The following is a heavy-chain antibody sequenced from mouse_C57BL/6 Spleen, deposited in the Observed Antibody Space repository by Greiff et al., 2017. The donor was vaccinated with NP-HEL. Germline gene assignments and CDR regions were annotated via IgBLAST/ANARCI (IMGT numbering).Heavy chain of an antibody. V-gene: IGHV5-17*01. CDR2: ISSGSSTI. CDR1: GFTFSDYG. CDR3: ARWDGYYVEYYAMDY. J-gene: IGHJ4*01. Sequence: EVQRVESGGGLVKPGGSLKLSCAASGFTFSDYGMHWVRQAPEKGLEWVAYISSGSSTIYYADTVKGRFTISRDNAKNTLFLQMTSLRSEDTAMYDGARWDGYYVEYYAMDYWGQGTSVTVSS. D-gene: IGHD2-3*01.